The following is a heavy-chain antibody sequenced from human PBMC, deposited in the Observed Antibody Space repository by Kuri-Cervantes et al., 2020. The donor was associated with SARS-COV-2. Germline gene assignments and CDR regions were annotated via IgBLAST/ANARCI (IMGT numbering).Heavy chain of an antibody. Sequence: GESLKISCAASGFTFSFYYMTWIRQAPGKGLEWVSSITSSGTTIYYADSVRGRFTISRDNAKNSLYLQMNSLRAEDTAVYYCARGRKGSSIHFDYWGQGTLVTVSS. CDR2: ITSSGTTI. CDR3: ARGRKGSSIHFDY. D-gene: IGHD1-26*01. V-gene: IGHV3-11*01. CDR1: GFTFSFYY. J-gene: IGHJ4*02.